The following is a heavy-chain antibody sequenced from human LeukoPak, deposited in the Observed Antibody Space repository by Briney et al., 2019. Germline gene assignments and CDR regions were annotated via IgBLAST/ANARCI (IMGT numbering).Heavy chain of an antibody. CDR1: GLTVSSDS. J-gene: IGHJ4*02. D-gene: IGHD5-24*01. CDR2: IYSGGTT. V-gene: IGHV3-53*01. Sequence: PGGSLRLSCAVSGLTVSSDSMNWVRQAPGKGLEWVSVIYSGGTTYYADSVKGRFTLSRDISKNSVYLQVKSLRAEDTAVYYCSRESGWLQLRPYWGQGSLVTVSS. CDR3: SRESGWLQLRPY.